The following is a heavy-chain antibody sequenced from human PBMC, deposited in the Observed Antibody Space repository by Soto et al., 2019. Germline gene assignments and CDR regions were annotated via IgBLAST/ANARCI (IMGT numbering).Heavy chain of an antibody. J-gene: IGHJ4*02. CDR3: ALALGPTTGLDY. CDR1: GASTVSHYH. Sequence: QVQLQESGPGLVKPSQTLSLTCSVSGASTVSHYHWTWIRQPPGKGLEWMGYIYNSGTTFYNPSLTSRLSISMDTSGNQFSLELMSVTAADTAVYYCALALGPTTGLDYWGQGTLVTVSS. CDR2: IYNSGTT. D-gene: IGHD1-26*01. V-gene: IGHV4-31*02.